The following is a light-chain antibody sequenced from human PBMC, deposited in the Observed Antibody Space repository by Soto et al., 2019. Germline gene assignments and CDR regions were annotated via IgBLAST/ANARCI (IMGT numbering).Light chain of an antibody. V-gene: IGKV1-5*01. CDR3: QQYNNYWT. CDR1: QSLSSW. Sequence: DIPMTQSPSTLSASVGDRVTITCRASQSLSSWLAWYQQKPGKAPKLLIYDASSLESGVPSRFSGSGSATEFTLTISSLQPDDFATYYCQQYNNYWTFGQGTRVEIK. J-gene: IGKJ1*01. CDR2: DAS.